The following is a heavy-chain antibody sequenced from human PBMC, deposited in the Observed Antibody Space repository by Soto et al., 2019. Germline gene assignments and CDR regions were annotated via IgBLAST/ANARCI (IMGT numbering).Heavy chain of an antibody. J-gene: IGHJ6*02. Sequence: QVQLVQSGAEVKKPGASVKVSCKASGYTFTSYSMHWVRQAPGQRLEWMGWINAGNGNTKYSQKFQGRVTITRDTSASTASKEVSRLRSEDTAVYYCAREREGGNYDYVWGSYRSNAMDVWGQGTTVTVSS. CDR3: AREREGGNYDYVWGSYRSNAMDV. V-gene: IGHV1-3*01. CDR2: INAGNGNT. D-gene: IGHD3-16*02. CDR1: GYTFTSYS.